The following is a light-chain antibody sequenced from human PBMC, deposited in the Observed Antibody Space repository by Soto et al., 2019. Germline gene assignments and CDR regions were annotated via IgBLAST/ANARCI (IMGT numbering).Light chain of an antibody. CDR1: QSLGTVY. V-gene: IGKV3-20*01. CDR2: AAF. J-gene: IGKJ1*01. CDR3: QQYGRTLPWT. Sequence: DIVLTQSPGTLSLSPGDRATLSCRASQSLGTVYLAWYQQRPGQAPKLLIYAAFTRATGTPDRFSGGGSGTDFTLTISRVEPEDFAVHYCQQYGRTLPWTFGQGTKVEIK.